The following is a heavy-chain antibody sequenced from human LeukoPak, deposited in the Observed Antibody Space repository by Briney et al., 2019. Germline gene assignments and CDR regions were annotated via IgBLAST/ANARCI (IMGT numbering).Heavy chain of an antibody. D-gene: IGHD1-14*01. Sequence: GGSLRLSCAASGFTFYNYYMTWIRQAPGKGLQWVAYISKTDNTIFYADSVKGRFTFSRDNTKNSLYLQMNSLRAEDTAVYYCATFSEVDYWGQGTLVTVFS. J-gene: IGHJ4*02. CDR3: ATFSEVDY. CDR1: GFTFYNYY. CDR2: ISKTDNTI. V-gene: IGHV3-11*01.